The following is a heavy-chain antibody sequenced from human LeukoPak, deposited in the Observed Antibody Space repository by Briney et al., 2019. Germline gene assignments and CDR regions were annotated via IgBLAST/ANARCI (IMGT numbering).Heavy chain of an antibody. CDR3: ARSYGPRWYYFDY. D-gene: IGHD4-17*01. V-gene: IGHV1-18*01. CDR2: ISAYNGNT. J-gene: IGHJ4*02. Sequence: GASVKVSCKASGYTFTSCGISWVRQAPGQGLEWMGWISAYNGNTNYAQKFQGRVTMTRDTSISTAYMELSRLRSDDTAVYYCARSYGPRWYYFDYWGQGTLVTVSS. CDR1: GYTFTSCG.